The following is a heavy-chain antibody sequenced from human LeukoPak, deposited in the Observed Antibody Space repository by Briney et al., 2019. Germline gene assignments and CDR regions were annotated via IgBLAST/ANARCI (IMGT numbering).Heavy chain of an antibody. CDR3: ARDSIAVAGGYYYYYMDV. V-gene: IGHV4-59*11. D-gene: IGHD6-19*01. CDR2: IYYSGST. J-gene: IGHJ6*03. Sequence: SETLSLTCTLSGGSISRHYWSWIRQPPGKGLEWIGYIYYSGSTNYNPSLKSRVTISVDTSKNQFSLKLSSVTAADTAVYYCARDSIAVAGGYYYYYMDVWGKGTTVTVSS. CDR1: GGSISRHY.